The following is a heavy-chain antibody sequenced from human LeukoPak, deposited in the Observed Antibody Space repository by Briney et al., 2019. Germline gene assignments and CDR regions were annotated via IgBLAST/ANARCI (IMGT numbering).Heavy chain of an antibody. J-gene: IGHJ4*02. V-gene: IGHV5-51*01. CDR1: GYSFTRYW. D-gene: IGHD6-13*01. CDR3: ARLLRNIAAAVYFFDY. Sequence: GESLKISCKGSGYSFTRYWIGWVRQLSGKGLEWMGIIYPGDSDTRYSPSFQGQVTISADKSINTAYLQWSSLKASDTAMYYCARLLRNIAAAVYFFDYWGQGTLVTVSS. CDR2: IYPGDSDT.